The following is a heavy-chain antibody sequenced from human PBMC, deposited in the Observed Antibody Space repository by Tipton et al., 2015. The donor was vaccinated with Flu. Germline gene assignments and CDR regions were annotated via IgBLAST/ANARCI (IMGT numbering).Heavy chain of an antibody. J-gene: IGHJ4*02. CDR2: IYSGGST. V-gene: IGHV3-53*01. CDR1: GFTVSSNY. CDR3: AREGDGSNSRGGFDY. Sequence: SLRLSCAASGFTVSSNYMSWVRQAPGKGLEWVSVIYSGGSTYYADSVKGRFTISRDNSKNTLYLQMNSLRAEDTAVYYCAREGDGSNSRGGFDYWGQGTLVTVSS. D-gene: IGHD5-24*01.